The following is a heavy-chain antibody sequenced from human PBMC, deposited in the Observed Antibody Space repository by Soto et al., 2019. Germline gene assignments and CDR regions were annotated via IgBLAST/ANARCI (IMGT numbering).Heavy chain of an antibody. CDR3: AREYRRGYYYMDV. D-gene: IGHD2-2*01. CDR1: GFTVSSNY. Sequence: PGGSLRLSCAASGFTVSSNYMSWVLQAPWKGLEWVSVIYSGGSTYYADSVKGRFTISRDNSKNTLYLQMNSLRAEDTAVYYCAREYRRGYYYMDVWGKGTTVTVSS. CDR2: IYSGGST. J-gene: IGHJ6*03. V-gene: IGHV3-66*01.